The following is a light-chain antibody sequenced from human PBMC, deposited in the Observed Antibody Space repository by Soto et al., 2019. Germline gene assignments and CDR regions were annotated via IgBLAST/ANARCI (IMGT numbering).Light chain of an antibody. CDR3: QHYNSYSWT. J-gene: IGKJ1*01. V-gene: IGKV1-5*01. Sequence: DIQMTQSPSTLSASVGDRVTITCRASQSINSWMAWYQQKPGRAPKLLIYDAFSLESGVPSRFSGSRSGTEFTLTISSLQPDDFATYYCQHYNSYSWTVGQGTNVEIK. CDR1: QSINSW. CDR2: DAF.